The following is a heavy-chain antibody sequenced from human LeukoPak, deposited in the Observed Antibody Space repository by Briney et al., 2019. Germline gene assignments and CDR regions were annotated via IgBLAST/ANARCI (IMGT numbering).Heavy chain of an antibody. CDR1: GGSFSGYY. CDR3: ARGNEGYCSSTSCYSFDY. D-gene: IGHD2-2*01. Sequence: SETLSLTCAVYGGSFSGYYWSWIRQPPGKGLEWIGEINHSGSTNYNPSLKSRVTISVDTSKNQFSLKLSSVTAADRAVYYCARGNEGYCSSTSCYSFDYWGQGTLVTVSS. J-gene: IGHJ4*02. CDR2: INHSGST. V-gene: IGHV4-34*01.